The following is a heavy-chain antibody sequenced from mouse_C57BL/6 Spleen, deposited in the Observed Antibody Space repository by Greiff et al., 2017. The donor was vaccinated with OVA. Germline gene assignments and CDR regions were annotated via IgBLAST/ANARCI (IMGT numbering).Heavy chain of an antibody. J-gene: IGHJ1*03. D-gene: IGHD2-5*01. Sequence: EVKLQESGPELVKPGDSVKISCKASGYSFTGYFMNWVMQSHGKSLEWIGRINPYNGDTFYNQKFKGKATLTVDKSSSTAHMELRSLTSEDSAVYYCARDSNYGYFDVWGTGTTVTVSS. CDR3: ARDSNYGYFDV. CDR2: INPYNGDT. CDR1: GYSFTGYF. V-gene: IGHV1-20*01.